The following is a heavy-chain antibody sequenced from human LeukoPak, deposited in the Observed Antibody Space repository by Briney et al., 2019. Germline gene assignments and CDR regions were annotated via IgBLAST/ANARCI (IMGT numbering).Heavy chain of an antibody. Sequence: PSETLSLTCTVSGGSISSYHWSWIRQTPGKGLEWIGHIYSSGSPNYIPSLKSRVTISVDTSKNQFSLKLSSVTAADTAVYFCARQARYCSGGTCFDSWGQGTLVAVSS. J-gene: IGHJ4*02. D-gene: IGHD2-8*02. CDR3: ARQARYCSGGTCFDS. CDR1: GGSISSYH. V-gene: IGHV4-59*08. CDR2: IYSSGSP.